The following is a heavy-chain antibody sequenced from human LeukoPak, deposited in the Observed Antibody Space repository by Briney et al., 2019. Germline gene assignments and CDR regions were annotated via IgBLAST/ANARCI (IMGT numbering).Heavy chain of an antibody. V-gene: IGHV3-11*01. CDR1: GFTFSDYY. D-gene: IGHD2-15*01. CDR2: ISSSGSTT. J-gene: IGHJ5*02. CDR3: AKVPPPSRGGWFDP. Sequence: GGSLRLSCAASGFTFSDYYMSWIRQAPGKGLEWVSYISSSGSTTYYADSVKGRFTISRDNSKNTLYLQMNSLRAEDTAVYYCAKVPPPSRGGWFDPWGQGTLVTVSS.